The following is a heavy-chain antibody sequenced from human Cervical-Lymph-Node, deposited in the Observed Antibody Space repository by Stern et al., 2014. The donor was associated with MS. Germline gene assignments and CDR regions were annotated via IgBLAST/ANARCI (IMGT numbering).Heavy chain of an antibody. CDR3: ATTPGEYDRSNYYYVFFDS. CDR1: GGTISNYA. D-gene: IGHD3-22*01. CDR2: INPIFPTP. J-gene: IGHJ4*02. Sequence: QVQLVQSGAEVKKPGSSVKVSCKSSGGTISNYAISWVRQAPGQGLEWMGGINPIFPTPNYAPRFQGRVTITADESTSTAYMELSSLRFEDTAIYYCATTPGEYDRSNYYYVFFDSWGQGTLVTVSS. V-gene: IGHV1-69*01.